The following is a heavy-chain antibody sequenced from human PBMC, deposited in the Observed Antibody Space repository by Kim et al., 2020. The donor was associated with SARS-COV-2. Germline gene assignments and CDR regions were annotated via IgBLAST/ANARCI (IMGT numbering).Heavy chain of an antibody. D-gene: IGHD5-12*01. CDR2: ISWNSGSI. CDR3: AKDQAKWRKSWFDP. J-gene: IGHJ5*02. Sequence: GGSLRLSCAASGFTFDDYAMHWVRQAPGKGLEWVSGISWNSGSIGYADSVKGRFTISRDNAKNSLYLQMNSLRAEDTALYYCAKDQAKWRKSWFDPWGQGTLVTVSS. CDR1: GFTFDDYA. V-gene: IGHV3-9*01.